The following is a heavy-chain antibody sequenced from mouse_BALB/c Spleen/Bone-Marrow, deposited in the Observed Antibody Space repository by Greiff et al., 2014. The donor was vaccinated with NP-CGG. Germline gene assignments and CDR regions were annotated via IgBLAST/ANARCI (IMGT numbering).Heavy chain of an antibody. D-gene: IGHD2-4*01. V-gene: IGHV1-87*01. CDR3: ARGDYDYDDWFAY. CDR1: GYTFTSYW. J-gene: IGHJ3*01. CDR2: IYPGDGDT. Sequence: SGAELARPGASVKLSCKASGYTFTSYWIQWVKQRPGQGLEWIGAIYPGDGDTRYTQKFKGKATLTADKSSSTAYMQLSSLASEDSAVYYCARGDYDYDDWFAYWGQGTLVTVSA.